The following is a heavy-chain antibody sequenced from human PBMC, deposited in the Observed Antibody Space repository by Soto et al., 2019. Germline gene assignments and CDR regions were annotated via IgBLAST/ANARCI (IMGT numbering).Heavy chain of an antibody. D-gene: IGHD2-21*02. V-gene: IGHV3-30-3*01. CDR1: GFTFSSYA. J-gene: IGHJ6*01. CDR3: ARDYGDGDYYYYGMDV. CDR2: ISYDGSNK. Sequence: QVQLVESGGGVVQPGRSLRLSCAASGFTFSSYAMHWVRQAPGKGLEWVAVISYDGSNKYYADSVKGRFTISRDNSKNTLYLQMNSLRAEDTAVYYCARDYGDGDYYYYGMDVW.